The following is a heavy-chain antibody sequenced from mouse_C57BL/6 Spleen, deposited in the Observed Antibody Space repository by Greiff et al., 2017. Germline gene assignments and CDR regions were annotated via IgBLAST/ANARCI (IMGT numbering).Heavy chain of an antibody. Sequence: QVQLQQSGAELVRPGTSVKLSCKASGYTFTSYWMHWVKQRPGQGLEWIGVIDPSDSYTNYNQKFKGKATLTVDTSSSTAYMQLSSLTSEDSAVYYCARRYYGNDYWGQGTTLTVSS. CDR2: IDPSDSYT. CDR1: GYTFTSYW. V-gene: IGHV1-59*01. D-gene: IGHD1-1*01. J-gene: IGHJ2*01. CDR3: ARRYYGNDY.